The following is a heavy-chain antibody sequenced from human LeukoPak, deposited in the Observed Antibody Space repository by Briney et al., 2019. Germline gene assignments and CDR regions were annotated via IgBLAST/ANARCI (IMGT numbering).Heavy chain of an antibody. V-gene: IGHV3-23*01. CDR1: GFTFSSYA. J-gene: IGHJ4*02. D-gene: IGHD2-2*01. Sequence: PGGSLRLSCAASGFTFSSYAMSWVRQAPGKGLEWVSAMSGSGGSTYYADSVKGRFTISRDNSKNTLYLQMNSLRAEDTAVYYCAKEGIVVVPAANGYSFNGYFDYWGQGTLVTVSS. CDR2: MSGSGGST. CDR3: AKEGIVVVPAANGYSFNGYFDY.